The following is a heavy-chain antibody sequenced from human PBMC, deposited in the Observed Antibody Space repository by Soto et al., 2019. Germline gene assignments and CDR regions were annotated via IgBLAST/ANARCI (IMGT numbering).Heavy chain of an antibody. CDR2: ISCDGGST. J-gene: IGHJ6*02. Sequence: GGSLRLSCAASGFTFDDYAMHWVRQATGKGLEWVSLISCDGGSTYYADSVKGRFTISRDNSKNSLYLQMNSLRADDTALYYCAKDIEYGSGRSHYYYCMDVWGQVTTVTVSS. V-gene: IGHV3-43D*04. CDR1: GFTFDDYA. D-gene: IGHD3-10*01. CDR3: AKDIEYGSGRSHYYYCMDV.